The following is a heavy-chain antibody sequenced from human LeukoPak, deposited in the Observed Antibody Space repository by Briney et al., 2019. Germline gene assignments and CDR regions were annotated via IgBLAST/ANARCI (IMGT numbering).Heavy chain of an antibody. Sequence: GSLRLSCAASGFTFRSYAMTWIRQPPGKGLEWIGYIYYSGSTNYNPSLKSRVTISVDTSKNQFSLKLSSVTAADTAVYYCARERAVTTYYYFDYWGQGTLVTVSS. CDR2: IYYSGST. J-gene: IGHJ4*02. D-gene: IGHD4-17*01. CDR3: ARERAVTTYYYFDY. CDR1: GFTFRSYA. V-gene: IGHV4-59*01.